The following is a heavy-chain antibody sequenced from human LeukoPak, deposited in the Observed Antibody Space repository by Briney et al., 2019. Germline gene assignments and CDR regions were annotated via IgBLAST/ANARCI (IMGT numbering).Heavy chain of an antibody. J-gene: IGHJ6*02. CDR2: ISGSGGST. Sequence: GGSLRLSCAASGFTFSSYAMSWFRQAPGKGLEWVSAISGSGGSTYYADSVKGRFTVSRDNFQNTLYLQMNSLRAEDTAVYYCARVGSYYDMDVWGQGTTVTVSS. CDR1: GFTFSSYA. D-gene: IGHD3-10*01. V-gene: IGHV3-23*01. CDR3: ARVGSYYDMDV.